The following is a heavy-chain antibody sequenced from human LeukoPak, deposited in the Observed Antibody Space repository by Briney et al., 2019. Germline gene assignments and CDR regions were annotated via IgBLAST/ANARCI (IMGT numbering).Heavy chain of an antibody. J-gene: IGHJ2*01. V-gene: IGHV4-34*01. CDR1: GGSFSGYY. CDR3: ARTRGYSYGTYWYFDL. Sequence: SETLSLTCAVYGGSFSGYYWSWIRQPPGRGLEWIGEINHSGSTNYNPSLKSRVTISVDTSKNQFSLKLSSVTAADTAVYYCARTRGYSYGTYWYFDLWGRGTLVTVSS. CDR2: INHSGST. D-gene: IGHD5-18*01.